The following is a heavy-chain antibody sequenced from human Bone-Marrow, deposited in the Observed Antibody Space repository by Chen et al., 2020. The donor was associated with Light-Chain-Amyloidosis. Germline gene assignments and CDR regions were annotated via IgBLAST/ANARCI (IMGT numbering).Heavy chain of an antibody. J-gene: IGHJ6*02. V-gene: IGHV3-48*01. Sequence: EVQLVESGGGLVQPGGSLRLSCAASGFTFSSYSMNWVRQAPGKGLEWVSYISSSSSTIYYADSVKGRFTISRDNAKNSLYLQMNSLRAEDTAVYYCAREAARRYYYYYGMDVWGQGTTVTVSS. CDR1: GFTFSSYS. CDR2: ISSSSSTI. D-gene: IGHD6-6*01. CDR3: AREAARRYYYYYGMDV.